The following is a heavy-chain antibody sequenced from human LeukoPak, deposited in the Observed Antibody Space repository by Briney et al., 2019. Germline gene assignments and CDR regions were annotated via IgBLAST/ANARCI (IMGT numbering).Heavy chain of an antibody. CDR1: GGTFSSYA. J-gene: IGHJ6*03. CDR3: ARGAIIVVVPAAIYYMDV. CDR2: IIPIFGTA. Sequence: SVKVSCKASGGTFSSYAISWVRQAPGQGLEWMGGIIPIFGTANYAQKFQGRVTITADESTSIAYMELSSLRSEDTAVYYCARGAIIVVVPAAIYYMDVWGKGTTVTVSS. D-gene: IGHD2-2*01. V-gene: IGHV1-69*13.